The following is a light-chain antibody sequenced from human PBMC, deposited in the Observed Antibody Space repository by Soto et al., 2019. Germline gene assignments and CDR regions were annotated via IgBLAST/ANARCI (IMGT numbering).Light chain of an antibody. CDR3: AAWDDRLNGGV. J-gene: IGLJ3*02. V-gene: IGLV1-47*02. CDR1: SSNIGSNS. CDR2: VDN. Sequence: QSVLTQPPSASGTPGQRVTISCSGSSSNIGSNSVYWYQQLPGTAPKLLISVDNQRPSGVPDRFSGSKSGTSASLAISGLRSEDEADYYCAAWDDRLNGGVFGGGTKLTVL.